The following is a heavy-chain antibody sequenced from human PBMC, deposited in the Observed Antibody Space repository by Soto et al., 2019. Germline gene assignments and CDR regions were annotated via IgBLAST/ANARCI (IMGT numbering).Heavy chain of an antibody. CDR2: ISPYNGNT. V-gene: IGHV1-18*01. J-gene: IGHJ6*02. CDR1: GYSFTNSG. CDR3: ARDQANFVTDYYHYYGMDV. D-gene: IGHD1-20*01. Sequence: QVQLLQSGPEEKKPGASVNVSCKTSGYSFTNSGITWVRQAPGKGLEWMGWISPYNGNTNYAEKIQGRGTMTTDTSTRTAYMELSSLTSDDTAVYYCARDQANFVTDYYHYYGMDVWGQGTTVTVSS.